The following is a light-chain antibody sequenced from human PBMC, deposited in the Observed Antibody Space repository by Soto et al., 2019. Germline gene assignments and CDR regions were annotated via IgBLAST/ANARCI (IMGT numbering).Light chain of an antibody. Sequence: EIVMTQSPATLSVSPGERATLSCRASQSVNSDLAWYQQKPGQAPRLLIYGASTRATGTPVRFSGSGSGTEFALTISSLQSEDSAVYYCQQFIKWPWTFGQGTKVDIK. CDR2: GAS. J-gene: IGKJ1*01. CDR1: QSVNSD. CDR3: QQFIKWPWT. V-gene: IGKV3-15*01.